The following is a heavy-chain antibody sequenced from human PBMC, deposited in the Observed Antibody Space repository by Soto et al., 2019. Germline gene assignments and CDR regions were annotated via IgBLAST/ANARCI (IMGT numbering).Heavy chain of an antibody. CDR1: GYSFTGHY. CDR2: IDPKSGAT. D-gene: IGHD3-22*01. J-gene: IGHJ5*02. CDR3: ARDYDKSGYDYFDP. Sequence: GAPVKVSCKASGYSFTGHYMQWVRQAPGQGLEWMGWIDPKSGATKNAQKFQGRVSMTTDTSINTAYMYLSGLTSDDTAVYYCARDYDKSGYDYFDPWGQGTLVTVSS. V-gene: IGHV1-2*02.